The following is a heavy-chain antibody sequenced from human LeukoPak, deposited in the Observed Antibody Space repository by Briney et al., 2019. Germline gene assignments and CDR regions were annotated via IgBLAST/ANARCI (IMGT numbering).Heavy chain of an antibody. J-gene: IGHJ4*02. CDR2: ISYDGRNE. CDR1: GFTFSDYV. CDR3: AKDKPIDY. D-gene: IGHD1-14*01. Sequence: QTGGSLRLSCVASGFTFSDYVMLWVRQPPGKGLEWVAVISYDGRNEHYADSVKVRFTISRDNSKNTVFLQMNTLRTEDTAVYFCAKDKPIDYWGQGTLVTVSS. V-gene: IGHV3-30*18.